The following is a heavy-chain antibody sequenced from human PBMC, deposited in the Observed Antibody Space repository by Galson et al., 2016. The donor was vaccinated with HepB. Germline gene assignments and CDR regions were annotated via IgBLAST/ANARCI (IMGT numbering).Heavy chain of an antibody. V-gene: IGHV3-30-3*01. CDR3: ATDPIVGVPDYFDY. CDR1: GFTFSNYA. D-gene: IGHD1-26*01. J-gene: IGHJ4*02. Sequence: SLRLSCAVSGFTFSNYAMHWVRQAPGKGLEWVAVTDGTNKYYADSVKGRFTISRDDSKSTQYLQMDRLRAEDTAVYYCATDPIVGVPDYFDYWGQGTLVTVSS. CDR2: TDGTNK.